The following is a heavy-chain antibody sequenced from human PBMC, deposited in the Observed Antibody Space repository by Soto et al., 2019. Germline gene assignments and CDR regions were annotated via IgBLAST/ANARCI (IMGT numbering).Heavy chain of an antibody. J-gene: IGHJ4*02. CDR3: ARHPYLYTAMAHYFDY. D-gene: IGHD5-18*01. Sequence: SETLSLTCAVYGLSFSGYYWSWIRQPPGKGLEWIGEINHSGSTNYNPSLKSRVTISVDNSKNTLYLQMNSLRAEDTAVYYCARHPYLYTAMAHYFDYWGQGTLVTVSS. CDR2: INHSGST. V-gene: IGHV4-34*01. CDR1: GLSFSGYY.